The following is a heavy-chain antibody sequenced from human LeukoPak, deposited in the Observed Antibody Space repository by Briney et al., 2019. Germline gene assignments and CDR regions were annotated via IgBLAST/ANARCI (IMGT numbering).Heavy chain of an antibody. CDR1: GFTFSSYG. Sequence: GGSLRLSCAASGFTFSSYGMHWVRQAPGKGLEWVAFIRYDGSNKYYADSVKGRFTISRDNSKNTLYLQMNSLRAEDTAVYYCAKANYDFWSGYPGSGGAFDIWGQGTMVTVSS. D-gene: IGHD3-3*01. CDR3: AKANYDFWSGYPGSGGAFDI. CDR2: IRYDGSNK. J-gene: IGHJ3*02. V-gene: IGHV3-30*02.